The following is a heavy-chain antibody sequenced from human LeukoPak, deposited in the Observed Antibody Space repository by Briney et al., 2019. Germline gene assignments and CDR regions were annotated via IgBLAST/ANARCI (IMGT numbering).Heavy chain of an antibody. CDR2: ISGSGGST. J-gene: IGHJ4*02. D-gene: IGHD1-1*01. CDR1: GFTFSSYA. CDR3: AKVSRSTTNVDY. V-gene: IGHV3-23*01. Sequence: GGSLRLSCAASGFTFSSYAMSWVRQAPGKGLEWVSAISGSGGSTYYADSVKGRFTISRDNSKNTPYLQMNSLRAEDTAVYYCAKVSRSTTNVDYWGQGTLVTVSS.